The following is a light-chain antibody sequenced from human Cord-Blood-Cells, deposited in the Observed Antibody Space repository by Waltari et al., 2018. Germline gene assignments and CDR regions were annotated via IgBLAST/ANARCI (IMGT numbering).Light chain of an antibody. V-gene: IGKV4-1*01. Sequence: DIVMTQSPDSLAVSLGERATLTCKSSQSVLYSSNNKNYLAWYQQKPGQPPKLPIYWASTRESGVPDRFSGSGSGTDFTLTISSLQAEDVAVYYCQQYYSTPPTFGGGTKVEIK. J-gene: IGKJ4*01. CDR3: QQYYSTPPT. CDR1: QSVLYSSNNKNY. CDR2: WAS.